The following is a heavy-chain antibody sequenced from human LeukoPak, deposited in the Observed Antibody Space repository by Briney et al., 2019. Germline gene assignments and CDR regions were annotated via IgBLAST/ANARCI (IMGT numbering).Heavy chain of an antibody. CDR1: GYTFTSYY. V-gene: IGHV1-46*01. CDR2: INPSGGST. Sequence: ASVKVSCKASGYTFTSYYMHWMRQAPGQGLEWMGIINPSGGSTSYAQKFQGRVTMTRDTSTSTVYMELSSLRSEDTAVYYCARGIRWGDIVVDRGMDVWGQGTTVTVSS. D-gene: IGHD2-2*01. CDR3: ARGIRWGDIVVDRGMDV. J-gene: IGHJ6*02.